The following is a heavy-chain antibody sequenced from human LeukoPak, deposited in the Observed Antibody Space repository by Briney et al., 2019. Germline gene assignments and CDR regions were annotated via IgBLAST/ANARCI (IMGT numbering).Heavy chain of an antibody. Sequence: GGSLRLSCAASGFTFSSYWMSWVRQAQGKGLEWVASIKQDGSEKYYVDSVKGRFTISRDNAENSLYLQMNSLRAEDTALYYCARHRSYGWDAWGQGTLVTVSS. D-gene: IGHD6-19*01. V-gene: IGHV3-7*05. CDR3: ARHRSYGWDA. J-gene: IGHJ5*02. CDR1: GFTFSSYW. CDR2: IKQDGSEK.